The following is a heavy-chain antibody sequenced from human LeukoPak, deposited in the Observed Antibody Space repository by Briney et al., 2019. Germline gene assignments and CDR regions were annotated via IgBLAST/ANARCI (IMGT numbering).Heavy chain of an antibody. CDR1: GFTFSDYY. V-gene: IGHV3-11*04. CDR2: ISSSGSTI. J-gene: IGHJ6*03. CDR3: ARARITVFGVAPSAYMDV. Sequence: GGSLRLSCAASGFTFSDYYTSWIRQAPGKGLEWVSYISSSGSTIYYADCVKGRFTISRDNAKNSLYLQMNGLRAEDTAVYYCARARITVFGVAPSAYMDVWGKGTTVTVSS. D-gene: IGHD3-3*01.